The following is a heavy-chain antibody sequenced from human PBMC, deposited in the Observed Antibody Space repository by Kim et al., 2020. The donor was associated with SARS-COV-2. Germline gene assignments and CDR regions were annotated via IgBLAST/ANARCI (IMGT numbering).Heavy chain of an antibody. J-gene: IGHJ4*02. Sequence: GGSLRLSCAASGFTFSNAWMSWVRQAPGKGLEWVGRIKSKTDGGTTDYAAPVKGRFTISRDDSKNTLYLQMNSLKTEDTAVYYCTTLYFDWLLSAYFDYWGQGTLVTVSS. V-gene: IGHV3-15*01. D-gene: IGHD3-9*01. CDR2: IKSKTDGGTT. CDR1: GFTFSNAW. CDR3: TTLYFDWLLSAYFDY.